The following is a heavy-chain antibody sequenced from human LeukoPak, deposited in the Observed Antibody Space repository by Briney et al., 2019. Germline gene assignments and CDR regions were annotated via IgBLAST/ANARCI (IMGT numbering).Heavy chain of an antibody. CDR3: AGASGDY. CDR1: GFTFSNAW. CDR2: ISYDGSNK. V-gene: IGHV3-30-3*01. Sequence: GGSLRLSCAASGFTFSNAWMSWVRQAPGKGLEWVAVISYDGSNKYYADSVKGRFTISRGNSKNTLYLQMNSLRAEDTAVYYCAGASGDYWGQGTLVTVSS. D-gene: IGHD3-10*01. J-gene: IGHJ4*02.